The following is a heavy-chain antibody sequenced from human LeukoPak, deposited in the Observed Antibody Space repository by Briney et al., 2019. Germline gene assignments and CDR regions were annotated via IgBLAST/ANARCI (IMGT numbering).Heavy chain of an antibody. D-gene: IGHD1-26*01. CDR3: ARQYSGSYPLDY. CDR1: GYTFTSYA. J-gene: IGHJ4*02. CDR2: INAGNGNT. V-gene: IGHV1-3*01. Sequence: ASVKVSCKASGYTFTSYAMHWVRQAPGQRLEWMGWINAGNGNTKYSQKFQGRVTMTTDTSTSTAYMELRSLRSDDTAVYYCARQYSGSYPLDYWGQGTLVTVSS.